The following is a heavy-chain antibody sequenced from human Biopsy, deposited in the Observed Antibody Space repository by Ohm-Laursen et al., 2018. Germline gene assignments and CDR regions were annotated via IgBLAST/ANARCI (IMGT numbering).Heavy chain of an antibody. V-gene: IGHV1-69*05. CDR2: IVTFFGTV. CDR3: ASQTPRNPDILTGAFHYDMAV. D-gene: IGHD3-9*01. J-gene: IGHJ6*02. Sequence: SVKVSCKASGFSFTGYYIHWVRQAPGQGLEWMGGIVTFFGTVKYAQRFQGRLTISTDRSTDTAYMELSSLTSEDTAVFYCASQTPRNPDILTGAFHYDMAVWGQGTTVTVSS. CDR1: GFSFTGYY.